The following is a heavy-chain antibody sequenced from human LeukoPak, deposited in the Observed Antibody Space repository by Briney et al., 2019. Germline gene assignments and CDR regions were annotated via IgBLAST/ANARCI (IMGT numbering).Heavy chain of an antibody. CDR2: INHSGST. CDR3: ARGRDYEGEAFVVVPAAIPEGKYYLDY. V-gene: IGHV4-34*01. D-gene: IGHD2-2*02. J-gene: IGHJ4*02. Sequence: SETLSLTCAVYGGSFSGYYWSWIRQPPGKGLEWIGEINHSGSTNYNPSLKSRVTISVDTSKNQFSLKLSSVTAADTAVYYCARGRDYEGEAFVVVPAAIPEGKYYLDYWGQGTLVTVSS. CDR1: GGSFSGYY.